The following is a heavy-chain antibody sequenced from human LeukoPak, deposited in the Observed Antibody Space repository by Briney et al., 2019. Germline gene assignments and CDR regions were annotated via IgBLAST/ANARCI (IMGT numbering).Heavy chain of an antibody. Sequence: GGSLRLSCAASRLIFSSYWMHWVRQAPGKGLVWVSRINSDGSSTIYADSVKGRFTISRDYAKNTVYLQMNSLRVDDTAVYYCAGHYGSGRYHYYYMDVWGRGTTVTASS. V-gene: IGHV3-74*01. J-gene: IGHJ6*03. CDR3: AGHYGSGRYHYYYMDV. CDR1: RLIFSSYW. D-gene: IGHD3-10*01. CDR2: INSDGSST.